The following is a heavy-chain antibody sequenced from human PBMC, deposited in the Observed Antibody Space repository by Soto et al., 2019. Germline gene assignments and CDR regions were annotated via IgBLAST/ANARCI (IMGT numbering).Heavy chain of an antibody. V-gene: IGHV3-48*01. CDR3: ARADYDILTGYHFDY. Sequence: EVQLVESGGGLVQPGGSLRLSCAASGFTFSSYSMNWVRQAPGKGLEWVSYISSSSSTIYYADSVKGRFTISRDNAKNSLYLQMNCLRAEVTAVYYCARADYDILTGYHFDYWGQGTLVTVSS. J-gene: IGHJ4*02. D-gene: IGHD3-9*01. CDR1: GFTFSSYS. CDR2: ISSSSSTI.